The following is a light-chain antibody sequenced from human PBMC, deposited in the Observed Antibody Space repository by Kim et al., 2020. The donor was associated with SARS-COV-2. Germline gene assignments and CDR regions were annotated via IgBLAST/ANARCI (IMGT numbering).Light chain of an antibody. J-gene: IGLJ3*02. CDR2: GDD. CDR3: QSYDNYNQV. Sequence: NFMLTKPHSVSESPGKTVTISCTRSSGSIASNYVQWYQQRPGSSPTTVIYGDDQRPSGVPDRFSGSIDSSANSASLTISSLKTEDEADYYCQSYDNYNQVFGGGTQLTVL. CDR1: SGSIASNY. V-gene: IGLV6-57*01.